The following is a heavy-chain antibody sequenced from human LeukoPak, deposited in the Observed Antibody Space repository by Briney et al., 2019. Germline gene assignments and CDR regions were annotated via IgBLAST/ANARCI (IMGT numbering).Heavy chain of an antibody. D-gene: IGHD6-13*01. CDR3: AXRGQXLSYFDY. Sequence: GGSLRLSCAASGFTFSSYGMHWVRQAPGKGLEWVAVIWSDGSNKYYADSVKGRFTISRDNSKNTLSLQMNSLRAEDTAVYYCAXRGQXLSYFDYWGQGTLVTVSS. CDR1: GFTFSSYG. CDR2: IWSDGSNK. J-gene: IGHJ4*02. V-gene: IGHV3-33*01.